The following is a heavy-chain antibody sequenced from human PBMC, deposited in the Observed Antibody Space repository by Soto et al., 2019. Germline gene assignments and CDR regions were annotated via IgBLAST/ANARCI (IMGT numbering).Heavy chain of an antibody. CDR2: IIPILGIA. Sequence: GASVKVSCKASGGTFSSYTISWVRQAPGQGLEWMGRIIPILGIANYAQKFQGRVTITADKSTSTAYMELSSLRSEDTAVYYCARELGYCSSTSCSNYYYYYMDVWGKGTTVTVSS. D-gene: IGHD2-2*01. J-gene: IGHJ6*03. V-gene: IGHV1-69*04. CDR1: GGTFSSYT. CDR3: ARELGYCSSTSCSNYYYYYMDV.